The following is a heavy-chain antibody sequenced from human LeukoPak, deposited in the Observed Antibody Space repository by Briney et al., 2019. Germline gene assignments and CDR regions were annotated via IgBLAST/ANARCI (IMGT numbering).Heavy chain of an antibody. CDR3: ARASGNSLYDY. CDR1: GGSISSHY. V-gene: IGHV4-59*11. D-gene: IGHD3-10*01. Sequence: SETLSLTCTVSGGSISSHYWSWIRQPPGKGLEWIGYIYYSGSTNYNPSLKSRVTISVDTSKNQFSLKLSSVTAADTAVYYCARASGNSLYDYWGQGTLVTVSS. J-gene: IGHJ4*02. CDR2: IYYSGST.